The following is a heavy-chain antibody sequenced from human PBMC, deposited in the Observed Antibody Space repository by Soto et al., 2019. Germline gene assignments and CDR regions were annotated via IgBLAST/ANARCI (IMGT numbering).Heavy chain of an antibody. J-gene: IGHJ3*02. CDR1: VFICSSYD. V-gene: IGHV3-23*01. Sequence: GSLRLYGAVSVFICSSYDMSWVRQAPGKGLAWVSTILVGGSTHYEDSVQGRFTISRDTSKNTVYLHMNSLTAGDTAVYYCAKATATGGGAFEIYGQGTMVTVSS. D-gene: IGHD2-8*02. CDR3: AKATATGGGAFEI. CDR2: ILVGGST.